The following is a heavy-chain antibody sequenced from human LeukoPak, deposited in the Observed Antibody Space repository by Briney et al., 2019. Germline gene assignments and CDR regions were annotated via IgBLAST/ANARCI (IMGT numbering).Heavy chain of an antibody. J-gene: IGHJ6*04. D-gene: IGHD6-19*01. Sequence: ASVKVSCKASGYAFTSYGISWVRQAPGQGLEWMGWISAYNGSTNYAQKLQGRVTMTTDTSTSTAYMELRSLRSDDTAVYYCARSQWLVQGMDVWGKGTTVTVSS. CDR1: GYAFTSYG. V-gene: IGHV1-18*04. CDR3: ARSQWLVQGMDV. CDR2: ISAYNGST.